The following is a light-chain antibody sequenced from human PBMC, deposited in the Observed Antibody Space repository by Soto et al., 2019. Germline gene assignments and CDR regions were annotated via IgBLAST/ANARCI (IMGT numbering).Light chain of an antibody. Sequence: QSALTQPASVSGSPGQSITISCTGTSSDVGAYDFVSWYQHYPGKAPKLVTFDVTHRPPGISDRFSGCKSANTASLTISGLQAEDEAFYYCSSYTTRSTLVFGGGTKVTVL. CDR2: DVT. CDR3: SSYTTRSTLV. CDR1: SSDVGAYDF. J-gene: IGLJ2*01. V-gene: IGLV2-14*01.